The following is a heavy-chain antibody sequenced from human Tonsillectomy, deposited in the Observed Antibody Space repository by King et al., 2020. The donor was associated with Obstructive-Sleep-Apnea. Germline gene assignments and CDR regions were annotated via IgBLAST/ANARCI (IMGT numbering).Heavy chain of an antibody. D-gene: IGHD3-10*01. Sequence: VQLVESGGGLVQPGRSLRLSCIGSGFSFRDYAISWFRQAPGKGLEWVGFVRSKPYGETTDYAASVKGRFVISRDDSKRIAYLQMDSLKTEDTALYFCSRDGSYGSGTLTNWFDPWGQGTLVTVS. CDR3: SRDGSYGSGTLTNWFDP. J-gene: IGHJ5*02. V-gene: IGHV3-49*03. CDR2: VRSKPYGETT. CDR1: GFSFRDYA.